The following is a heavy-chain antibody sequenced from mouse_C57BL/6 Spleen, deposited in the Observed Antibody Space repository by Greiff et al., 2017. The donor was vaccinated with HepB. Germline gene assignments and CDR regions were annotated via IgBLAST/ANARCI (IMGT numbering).Heavy chain of an antibody. V-gene: IGHV3-6*01. Sequence: EVKLQESGPGLVKPSQSLSLTCSVTGYSINSGYYWNWIRQFPGNKLEWMGYISYDGSNNYNPSLKNRLSITRDTSKNQFFLKLNSVTTEDTATYYCARDRIYYGSSDWYFDVWGTGTTVTVSS. D-gene: IGHD1-1*01. J-gene: IGHJ1*03. CDR2: ISYDGSN. CDR1: GYSINSGYY. CDR3: ARDRIYYGSSDWYFDV.